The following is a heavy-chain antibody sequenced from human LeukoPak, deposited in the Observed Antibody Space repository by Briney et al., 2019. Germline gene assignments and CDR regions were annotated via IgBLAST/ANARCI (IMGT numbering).Heavy chain of an antibody. CDR3: ASTTRGRITMIVVVMPPFDY. J-gene: IGHJ4*02. CDR2: IYSGGST. CDR1: GFIVSSNY. V-gene: IGHV3-53*01. Sequence: PGGSLRLSCAVSGFIVSSNYMSWVRQAPGKGLEWVSVIYSGGSTYYADSVKGRFTISRDNSKNTLYLQMNSLRAEDTAVYYCASTTRGRITMIVVVMPPFDYWGQGTLVTVSS. D-gene: IGHD3-22*01.